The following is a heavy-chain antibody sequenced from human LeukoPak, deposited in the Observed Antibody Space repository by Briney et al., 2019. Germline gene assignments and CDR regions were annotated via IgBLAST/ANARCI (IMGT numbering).Heavy chain of an antibody. V-gene: IGHV4-34*01. CDR3: ARVRFLEWFGVGYYYMDV. D-gene: IGHD3-3*01. CDR1: GGSFSGYY. Sequence: SETLSLTCAVYGGSFSGYYWSWIRQPPGKGLEWIGEINHSGSTNYNPSLKSRVTISVDTSKNQFSLKLSSVTAADTAVYYCARVRFLEWFGVGYYYMDVWGKGTTVTVSS. CDR2: INHSGST. J-gene: IGHJ6*03.